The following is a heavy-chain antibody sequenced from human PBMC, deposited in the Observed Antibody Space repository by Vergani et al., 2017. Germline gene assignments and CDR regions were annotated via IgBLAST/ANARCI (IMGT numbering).Heavy chain of an antibody. CDR3: AREITVVVVAATYYYYGMDV. CDR1: GFTFSSYW. Sequence: EVQLVESGGGLVQPGGSLRLSCAASGFTFSSYWMSWVRQAPGKGLEWVANIKQDGSEKYYVDSVKGRFTISRDNAKNSLYLQMNSPRAEDTAVYYCAREITVVVVAATYYYYGMDVWGQGTTVTVSS. V-gene: IGHV3-7*03. D-gene: IGHD2-15*01. CDR2: IKQDGSEK. J-gene: IGHJ6*02.